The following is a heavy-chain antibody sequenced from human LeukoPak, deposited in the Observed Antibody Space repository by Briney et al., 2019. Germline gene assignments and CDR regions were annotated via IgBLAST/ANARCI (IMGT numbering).Heavy chain of an antibody. D-gene: IGHD3-16*01. J-gene: IGHJ4*02. Sequence: ASVKVSCKTSGYTFTSYDINWVRQATGEGLEWVGWMNPNRGNTGYAQKFLDRVSMTRNAAISTAYMELSRLRSEDTAVYYCARGAWFGSDYTALYYFDYWGQGTLVTVSS. V-gene: IGHV1-8*01. CDR3: ARGAWFGSDYTALYYFDY. CDR1: GYTFTSYD. CDR2: MNPNRGNT.